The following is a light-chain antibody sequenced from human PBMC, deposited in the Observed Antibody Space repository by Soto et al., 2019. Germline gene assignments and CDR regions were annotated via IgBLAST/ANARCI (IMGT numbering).Light chain of an antibody. CDR1: STYTNYP. Sequence: QPVLTQSPSASASLGASVKLTCTLSSTYTNYPIAWHQLQPVKGPRFLMRVNNDGSHNKGDGIPDRFSGSTSGAERYLTIYRLQWEDEAEYYCQTWGTGIAVFGGGTQLTVL. CDR3: QTWGTGIAV. V-gene: IGLV4-69*01. CDR2: VNNDGSH. J-gene: IGLJ7*01.